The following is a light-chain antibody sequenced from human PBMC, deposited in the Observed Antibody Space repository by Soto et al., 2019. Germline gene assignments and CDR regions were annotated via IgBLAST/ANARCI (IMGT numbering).Light chain of an antibody. CDR3: YSFTTSSTSV. V-gene: IGLV2-14*01. CDR2: EVD. CDR1: SSDVGGYNF. J-gene: IGLJ1*01. Sequence: QYALTQPASVSGSPGQSITISCTGTSSDVGGYNFVSWYQQHPGKAPKVIIFEVDKRPSEVSHRFSGSKSGNTASLTISGLQTEDEADYYCYSFTTSSTSVFGTGTKLTVL.